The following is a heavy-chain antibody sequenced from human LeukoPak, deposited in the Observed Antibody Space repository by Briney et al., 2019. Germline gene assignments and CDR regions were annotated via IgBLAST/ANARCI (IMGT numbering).Heavy chain of an antibody. CDR3: ARRGGSGRAFDY. J-gene: IGHJ4*02. V-gene: IGHV4-39*01. CDR1: GASISGGTYY. CDR2: IYYTGST. D-gene: IGHD1-26*01. Sequence: PSETLSLTCSVSGASISGGTYYWGWIRQPPGKGLEWIGSIYYTGSTYDNPSLKSRVTISVDTSKNQSSLKLSSVTAADTAVYYCARRGGSGRAFDYWGQGTLVTVSS.